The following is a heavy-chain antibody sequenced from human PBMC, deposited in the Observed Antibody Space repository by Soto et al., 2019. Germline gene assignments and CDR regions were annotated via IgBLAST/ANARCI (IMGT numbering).Heavy chain of an antibody. CDR2: IIPIFGTA. V-gene: IGHV1-69*13. CDR1: GGTFSSYA. D-gene: IGHD5-12*01. Sequence: SVKVSCKASGGTFSSYAISWVRQAPGQGLEWMGGIIPIFGTANYAQKFQGRVTITADESTSTAYMELSSLRSEDTAVYYCARASGRGYSGYDPLNWFDPWGQGTLVTVS. CDR3: ARASGRGYSGYDPLNWFDP. J-gene: IGHJ5*02.